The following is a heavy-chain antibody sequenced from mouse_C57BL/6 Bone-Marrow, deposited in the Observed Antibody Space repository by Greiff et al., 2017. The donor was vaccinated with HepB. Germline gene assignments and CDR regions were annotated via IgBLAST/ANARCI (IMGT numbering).Heavy chain of an antibody. D-gene: IGHD1-2*01. Sequence: QVQLQQPGAELVRPGSSVKLSCKASGYTFTSYWMHWVKQRPIQGLEWIGNIDPSDSETHYNQKFKDKATLTVDKSSSTAYMQLSSLTSEDSAVYYCARKALLRYWYFDVWGTGTTVTVSS. CDR2: IDPSDSET. J-gene: IGHJ1*03. CDR3: ARKALLRYWYFDV. V-gene: IGHV1-52*01. CDR1: GYTFTSYW.